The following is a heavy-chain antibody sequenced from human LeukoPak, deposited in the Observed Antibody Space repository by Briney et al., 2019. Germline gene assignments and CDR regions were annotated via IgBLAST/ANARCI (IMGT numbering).Heavy chain of an antibody. Sequence: SETLSLTCAVYGGSFSGYYWSWIRQPPGKGLEWVGEINHSGSTNYNPSLKSRVTISVDTSKNQFSLKLSSVTAADTAVYYCARGWGPEYSSSDYYYYGMDVWGQGTTVTVSS. CDR1: GGSFSGYY. CDR2: INHSGST. D-gene: IGHD6-6*01. CDR3: ARGWGPEYSSSDYYYYGMDV. J-gene: IGHJ6*02. V-gene: IGHV4-34*01.